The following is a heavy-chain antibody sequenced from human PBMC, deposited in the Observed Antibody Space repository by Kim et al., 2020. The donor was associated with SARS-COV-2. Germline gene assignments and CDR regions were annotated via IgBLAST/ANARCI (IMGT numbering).Heavy chain of an antibody. D-gene: IGHD3-3*01. Sequence: SETLSLTCAVYGGSFSGYYWSWIRQPPGKGLEWIGEINHSGSTNYNPSLKSRVTISVDTSKNQFSLKLSSVTAADTAVYYCARGPGSYDFWSGYTKLSYFQHWGQGTLVTVSS. CDR2: INHSGST. V-gene: IGHV4-34*01. J-gene: IGHJ1*01. CDR3: ARGPGSYDFWSGYTKLSYFQH. CDR1: GGSFSGYY.